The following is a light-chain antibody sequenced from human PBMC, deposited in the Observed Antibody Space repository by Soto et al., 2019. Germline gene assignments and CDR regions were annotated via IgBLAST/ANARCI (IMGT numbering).Light chain of an antibody. V-gene: IGKV3-20*01. J-gene: IGKJ2*01. CDR2: GAS. CDR3: QQYGSSPYT. CDR1: QSVTKNF. Sequence: ENVLTQSPGTLSLSPGEVATLSFRASQSVTKNFLAWYQQKPGQAPRLLIYGASSRPGGIPDRFSGSGSGTDFTLTIPRLEPEDFAVYYCQQYGSSPYTFGQGTKVDI.